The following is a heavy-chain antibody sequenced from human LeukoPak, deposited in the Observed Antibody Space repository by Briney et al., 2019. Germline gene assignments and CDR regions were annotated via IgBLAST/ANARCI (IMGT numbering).Heavy chain of an antibody. V-gene: IGHV7-4-1*02. CDR2: INTNTGNP. Sequence: ASVKVSCKASGYTFSSYAMNWVRQAPGQGLEWMGWINTNTGNPTYAQGFTGRFVFSLDTSVSTAYLQISSLKGEDTAVYYCARPTYSSSSWLSYYYYYYMDVWGKGTTVTVSS. CDR3: ARPTYSSSSWLSYYYYYYMDV. D-gene: IGHD6-13*01. CDR1: GYTFSSYA. J-gene: IGHJ6*03.